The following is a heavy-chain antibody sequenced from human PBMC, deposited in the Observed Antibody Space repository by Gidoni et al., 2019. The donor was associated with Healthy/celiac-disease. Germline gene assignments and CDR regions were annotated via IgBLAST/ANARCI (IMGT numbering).Heavy chain of an antibody. V-gene: IGHV3-15*01. CDR3: TTDPSFYYDTVNYFDY. CDR2: IKSKTDGGTT. J-gene: IGHJ4*02. Sequence: EVQLVESGGGLVKPGGSLRLSCAASGFTFSNAWMSWVRQAPGKGLEWVGRIKSKTDGGTTDYAAPVKGRFTISRDDSKNTLYLQMNSLKTEDTAVYYCTTDPSFYYDTVNYFDYWGQGTLVTVSS. D-gene: IGHD3-9*01. CDR1: GFTFSNAW.